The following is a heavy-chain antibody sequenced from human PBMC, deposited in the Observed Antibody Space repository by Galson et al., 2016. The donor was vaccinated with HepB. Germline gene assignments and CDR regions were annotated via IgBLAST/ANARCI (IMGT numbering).Heavy chain of an antibody. CDR2: ISSDSSSI. V-gene: IGHV3-48*02. CDR3: AREDYYYMDV. Sequence: SLRLSCAASGFIFSRYNINWVRQGPGKGLEWVSYISSDSSSISYADSVKGRLTISRDNATNLVYLQMDSLRDEDTAVYYCAREDYYYMDVWGKGTTVTVSS. CDR1: GFIFSRYN. J-gene: IGHJ6*03.